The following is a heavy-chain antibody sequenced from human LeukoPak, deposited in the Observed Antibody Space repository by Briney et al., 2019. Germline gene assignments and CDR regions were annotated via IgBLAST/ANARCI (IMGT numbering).Heavy chain of an antibody. CDR2: IYYSGST. J-gene: IGHJ4*02. V-gene: IGHV4-39*01. D-gene: IGHD3-22*01. CDR3: AVVVTTPT. Sequence: SETLSLTCTVSGGPISSSSYYWGWIRQPPGRGLEWIGSIYYSGSTYYNPSLKSRVTISVDTSKNQFSLKLSSVTAADTAVYYCAVVVTTPTWGQGTLVTVSS. CDR1: GGPISSSSYY.